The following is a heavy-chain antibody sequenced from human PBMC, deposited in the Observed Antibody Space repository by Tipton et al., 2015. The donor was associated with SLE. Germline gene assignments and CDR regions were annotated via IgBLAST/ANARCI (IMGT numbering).Heavy chain of an antibody. D-gene: IGHD6-13*01. CDR3: ARGYSSFVWYFDL. V-gene: IGHV4-59*08. J-gene: IGHJ2*01. CDR2: IYYIGST. CDR1: GGSISRYY. Sequence: TLSLTCTVSGGSISRYYWSWIRQPPGKGLEWIGYIYYIGSTNYSPSLKSRVTISVDTSKNQFSLKLSSVTAADTAVYYCARGYSSFVWYFDLWGRGTLATVSS.